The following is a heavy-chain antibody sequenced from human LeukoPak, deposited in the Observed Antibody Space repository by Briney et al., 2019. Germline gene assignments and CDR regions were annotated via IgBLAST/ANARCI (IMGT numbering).Heavy chain of an antibody. Sequence: PGGSLRLSCAASGFTFSSYGMHWVRQAPGKGLGWVAVISYDGSNKYYADSVKGRFTIPRDNSKNTLYLQMNSLRAEDTAVYYCAKSVSSWYYFDYWGQGTLVTVSS. CDR2: ISYDGSNK. J-gene: IGHJ4*02. D-gene: IGHD6-13*01. V-gene: IGHV3-30*18. CDR3: AKSVSSWYYFDY. CDR1: GFTFSSYG.